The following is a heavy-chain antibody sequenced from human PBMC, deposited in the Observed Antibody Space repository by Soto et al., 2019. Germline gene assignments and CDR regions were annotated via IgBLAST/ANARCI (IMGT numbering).Heavy chain of an antibody. CDR2: ISSNGGST. Sequence: GGSLRLSCAASGFTFSSYAMHWVRQVPGKGLEYVSAISSNGGSTYYANSVKGRFTISRDNSKNTLYLQMGSLRAEDMAVYYCARMDLLKSFDYWGQGTLVTVSS. CDR1: GFTFSSYA. V-gene: IGHV3-64*01. CDR3: ARMDLLKSFDY. J-gene: IGHJ4*02. D-gene: IGHD2-2*03.